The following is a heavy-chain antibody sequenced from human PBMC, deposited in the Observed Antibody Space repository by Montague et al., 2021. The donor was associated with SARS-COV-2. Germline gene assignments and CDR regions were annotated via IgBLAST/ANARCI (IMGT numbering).Heavy chain of an antibody. CDR3: ARGAYHDLYYYYHGMDV. Sequence: CAISGDSVSSQSAAWNWIRQSPSRGLEWLGRTYYRSQWYEDYAVSVKGRITIKPDTSKNQFSLHLESVSPDDTASYYCARGAYHDLYYYYHGMDVWGRGTTVSVSS. V-gene: IGHV6-1*01. CDR1: GDSVSSQSAA. J-gene: IGHJ6*02. D-gene: IGHD2-2*01. CDR2: TYYRSQWYE.